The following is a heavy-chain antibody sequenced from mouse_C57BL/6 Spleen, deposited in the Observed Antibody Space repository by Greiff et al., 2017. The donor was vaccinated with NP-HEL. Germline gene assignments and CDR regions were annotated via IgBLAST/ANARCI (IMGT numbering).Heavy chain of an antibody. D-gene: IGHD1-1*01. Sequence: VMLVESGPGLVQPSQSLSITCTVSGFSLTSYGVHWVRQSPGKGLEWLGVIWSGGSTDYNAAFISRLSISKDNSKSQVFFKMNSLQADDTAIYYCATPNYYGSSYGFAYWGQGTLVTVSA. CDR1: GFSLTSYG. J-gene: IGHJ3*01. CDR3: ATPNYYGSSYGFAY. V-gene: IGHV2-2*01. CDR2: IWSGGST.